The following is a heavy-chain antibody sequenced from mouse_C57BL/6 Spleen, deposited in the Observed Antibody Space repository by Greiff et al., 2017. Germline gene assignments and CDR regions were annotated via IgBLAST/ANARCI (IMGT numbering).Heavy chain of an antibody. J-gene: IGHJ2*01. CDR3: AILSHFITTVDY. CDR2: IYPGDGDT. Sequence: VQLQQSGPELVKPGASVKISCKASGYAFSSSWMNWVKQRPGKGLEWIGRIYPGDGDTNYNGKFKGKATLTADKSSSTAYMQLSSLTSEDSAVYFCAILSHFITTVDYWGQGTTLTVSS. D-gene: IGHD1-1*01. V-gene: IGHV1-82*01. CDR1: GYAFSSSW.